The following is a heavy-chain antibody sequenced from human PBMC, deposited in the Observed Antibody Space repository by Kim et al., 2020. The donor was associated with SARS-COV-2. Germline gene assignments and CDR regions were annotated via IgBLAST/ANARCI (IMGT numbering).Heavy chain of an antibody. V-gene: IGHV3-30*02. D-gene: IGHD5-12*01. Sequence: DSVKVRFTISRDNSKNTLYLQMNSLGAEDTAVYYCAKVYRMATTNWYFDLWGRGTLVTVSS. CDR3: AKVYRMATTNWYFDL. J-gene: IGHJ2*01.